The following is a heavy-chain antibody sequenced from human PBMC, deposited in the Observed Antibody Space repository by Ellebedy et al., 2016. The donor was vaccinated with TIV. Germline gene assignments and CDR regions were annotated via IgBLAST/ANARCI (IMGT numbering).Heavy chain of an antibody. J-gene: IGHJ4*02. D-gene: IGHD1-1*01. CDR1: GFSFSSYA. CDR2: ISSDGRNK. V-gene: IGHV3-30-3*01. Sequence: GESLKISXAASGFSFSSYAVHWVRQAPGKGLEWVAVISSDGRNKYYADSVKGRFTISRDNSKSTLNLQMNSLRGEDTAVYYCARGLRPPGNYWGQGTLVTISS. CDR3: ARGLRPPGNY.